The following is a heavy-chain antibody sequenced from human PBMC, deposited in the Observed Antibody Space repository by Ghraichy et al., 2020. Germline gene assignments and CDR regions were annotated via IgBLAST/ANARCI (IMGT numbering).Heavy chain of an antibody. CDR1: GYTFTSYD. J-gene: IGHJ6*03. Sequence: ASVKVSCKASGYTFTSYDINWVRQATGQGLEWMGWMNPNSGNTGYAQKFQGRVTMTRNTSISTAYMELSSLRSEDTAVYYCARVGYCSSTSCYLRHYYYYYMDVWGKGTTVTVSS. CDR2: MNPNSGNT. V-gene: IGHV1-8*01. D-gene: IGHD2-2*01. CDR3: ARVGYCSSTSCYLRHYYYYYMDV.